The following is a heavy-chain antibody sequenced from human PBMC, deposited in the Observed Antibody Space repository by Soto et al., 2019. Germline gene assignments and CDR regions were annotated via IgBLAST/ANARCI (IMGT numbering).Heavy chain of an antibody. CDR1: GFSINHYW. D-gene: IGHD3-10*01. Sequence: EEQVVESGGGLVQPGGSLRLSCAASGFSINHYWMSWVRQAPGKGLEWVANIKEDGSEQNYVDSLKGRFTISRDNAKNSLYLQTNSLRADDTAVYYCANTVVRGLGTTVTVSS. CDR2: IKEDGSEQ. V-gene: IGHV3-7*05. CDR3: ANTVV. J-gene: IGHJ6*01.